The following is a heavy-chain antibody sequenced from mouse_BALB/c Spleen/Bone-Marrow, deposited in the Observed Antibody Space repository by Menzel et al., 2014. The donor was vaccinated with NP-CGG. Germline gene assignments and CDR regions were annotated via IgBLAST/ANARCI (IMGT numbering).Heavy chain of an antibody. CDR1: GYTFTNYW. CDR2: IDPSDSGT. Sequence: QVQLQQSGAEFVKPGAPVKLSCKASGYTFTNYWMNWVKQRPGRGLEWIGRIDPSDSGTHYNQKFKDKATLTVDKSSSTAYIQLSSLTSEDSAVYYCARGYYGRTYGWYFDVWGAGTTVTVSS. CDR3: ARGYYGRTYGWYFDV. V-gene: IGHV1-69*02. D-gene: IGHD1-1*01. J-gene: IGHJ1*01.